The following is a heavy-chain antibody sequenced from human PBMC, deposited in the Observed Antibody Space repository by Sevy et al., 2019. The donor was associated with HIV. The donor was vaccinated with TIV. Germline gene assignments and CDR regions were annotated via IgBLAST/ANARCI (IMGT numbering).Heavy chain of an antibody. CDR3: ARPIEYSGGFGVFSY. Sequence: ASVKVSCKASGYTFTDYYMHWVRQAPGQGLEWMGGVNLNSGGTNYAQKFQGRVTMTRDTSISTAYMDLGSLGSDDTGVYYCARPIEYSGGFGVFSYWGQGTLVTVSS. V-gene: IGHV1-2*02. CDR1: GYTFTDYY. CDR2: VNLNSGGT. J-gene: IGHJ4*02. D-gene: IGHD1-26*01.